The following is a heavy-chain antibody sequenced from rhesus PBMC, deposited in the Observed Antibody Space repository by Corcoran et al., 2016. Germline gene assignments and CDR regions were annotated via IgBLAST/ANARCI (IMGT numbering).Heavy chain of an antibody. V-gene: IGHV4-99*01. Sequence: QVQLQESGPGLVKPSETLSLTCAVSGYSISSGYYWGWIRQPPGKGLVYIGYIRGSSGSTYSHPSLKSRVTISKDTSKNQFSLKLRSVTAADTAVYYCARRGAVAAADYWGQGVLVTVSS. CDR2: IRGSSGST. CDR1: GYSISSGYY. J-gene: IGHJ4*01. CDR3: ARRGAVAAADY. D-gene: IGHD4-29*01.